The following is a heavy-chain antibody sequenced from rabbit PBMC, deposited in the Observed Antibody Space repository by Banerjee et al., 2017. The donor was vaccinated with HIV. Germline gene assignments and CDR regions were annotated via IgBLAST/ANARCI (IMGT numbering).Heavy chain of an antibody. V-gene: IGHV1S45*01. Sequence: QEQLEESGGDLVKPEGSLTLTCTASGFSFSSSYWICWVRQAPGKGLEWIGCIYGGSSGSTWYASWAKGRFTISKTSSTTVTLQMTSLTAADTATYFCARDLAGVIGWNFNFWGPGTLVTVS. D-gene: IGHD4-1*01. CDR2: IYGGSSGST. CDR3: ARDLAGVIGWNFNF. J-gene: IGHJ6*01. CDR1: GFSFSSSYW.